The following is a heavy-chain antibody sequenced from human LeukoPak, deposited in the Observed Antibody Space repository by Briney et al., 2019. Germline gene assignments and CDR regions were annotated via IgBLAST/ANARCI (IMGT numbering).Heavy chain of an antibody. CDR3: ARGSGSGWSEYFQH. Sequence: ASVKVSCKASGYTFTGYYMHWVRQAPGQGLEWMGWINPNSGGTNYAQKFQGWVTMIRDTSISTAYMELSRLRSDDTAVYYCARGSGSGWSEYFQHWGQGTLVTVSS. CDR2: INPNSGGT. D-gene: IGHD6-19*01. V-gene: IGHV1-2*04. CDR1: GYTFTGYY. J-gene: IGHJ1*01.